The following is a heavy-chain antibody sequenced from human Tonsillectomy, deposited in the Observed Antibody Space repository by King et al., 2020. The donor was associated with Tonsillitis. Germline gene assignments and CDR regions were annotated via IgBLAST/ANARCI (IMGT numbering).Heavy chain of an antibody. CDR1: GGSISSSNC. CDR3: ASREVAAPYYFDY. V-gene: IGHV4-4*02. J-gene: IGHJ4*02. Sequence: VQLQESGPGLVKPSGTLSLTCAVSGGSISSSNCWSWVRQRPRKGLEWIGEIYHSGSNNHNSPLKSRVTKSVDKSKNPFSLKLNSVTAADTAVYYCASREVAAPYYFDYWGQGTLVTVSS. CDR2: IYHSGSN. D-gene: IGHD2-15*01.